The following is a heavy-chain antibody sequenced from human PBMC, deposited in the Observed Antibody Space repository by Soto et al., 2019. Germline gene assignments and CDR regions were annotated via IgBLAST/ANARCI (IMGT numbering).Heavy chain of an antibody. V-gene: IGHV1-18*01. J-gene: IGHJ6*02. CDR2: ISAYNGNT. CDR1: GYTFTSYG. Sequence: ASVKVSCKASGYTFTSYGISWVRQAPGQGLEWMGWISAYNGNTNYAQKLQGRVTMTTDTSTSTAYMELRSLRSDDTAVYYCARDQVVVAATYYYYYGMDVWGQGTTVTAP. D-gene: IGHD2-15*01. CDR3: ARDQVVVAATYYYYYGMDV.